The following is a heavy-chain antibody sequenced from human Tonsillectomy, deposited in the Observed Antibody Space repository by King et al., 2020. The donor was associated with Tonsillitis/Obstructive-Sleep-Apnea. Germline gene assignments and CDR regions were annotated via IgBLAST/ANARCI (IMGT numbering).Heavy chain of an antibody. D-gene: IGHD2-2*01. CDR3: ARQRGYCSSTSCCGFGY. J-gene: IGHJ4*02. CDR2: IYSGGST. V-gene: IGHV3-53*01. Sequence: VQLVESGGGLIQPGGSLRLSCAASGFTVSSNYMSWVRQAPGKGLEWVSVIYSGGSTYYADSVKGRFTISRDNSKNTLYLQMNSLRAEDTAVYYCARQRGYCSSTSCCGFGYWGQGTLVTVSS. CDR1: GFTVSSNY.